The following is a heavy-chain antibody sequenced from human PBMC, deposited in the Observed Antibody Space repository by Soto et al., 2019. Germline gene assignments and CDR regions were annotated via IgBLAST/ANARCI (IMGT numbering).Heavy chain of an antibody. Sequence: SETLSLTCTVSGGSISIYYCSWIRQPPGKGLEWIGYIYYSGSTDYNPSLKSRVTISVDTSKNQFSLKLSSVTAADAAVYYCARRYGRYFDFWGQGTRVTVSS. CDR2: IYYSGST. V-gene: IGHV4-59*08. J-gene: IGHJ4*02. CDR3: ARRYGRYFDF. CDR1: GGSISIYY. D-gene: IGHD4-17*01.